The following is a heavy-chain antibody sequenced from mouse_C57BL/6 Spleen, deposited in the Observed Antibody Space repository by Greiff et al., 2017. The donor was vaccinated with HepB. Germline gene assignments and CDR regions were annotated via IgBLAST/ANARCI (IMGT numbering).Heavy chain of an antibody. Sequence: GYSFTGYYMNWVKQSPEKSLEWIGEINPSTGGTTYNQKFKAKATLTVDKSSSTAYMQLKSLTSEDSAVYYCARVTTVGGYYFDYWGQGTTLTVSS. D-gene: IGHD1-1*01. CDR1: GYSFTGYY. V-gene: IGHV1-42*01. CDR2: INPSTGGT. J-gene: IGHJ2*01. CDR3: ARVTTVGGYYFDY.